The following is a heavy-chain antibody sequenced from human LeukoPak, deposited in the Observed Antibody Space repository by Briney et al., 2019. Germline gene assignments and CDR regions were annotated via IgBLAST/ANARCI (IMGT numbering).Heavy chain of an antibody. CDR1: GFTFSSFW. Sequence: PGGSLRLSCAASGFTFSSFWMSWVRQAPGKGLEWVGNIKQDGREKYYVDSVKGRFTISRDNAKNSLYLQMNTLRAEDTAVYCCAREVRATNAFDIWGQGTMVTVSS. CDR3: AREVRATNAFDI. J-gene: IGHJ3*02. CDR2: IKQDGREK. D-gene: IGHD1-26*01. V-gene: IGHV3-7*04.